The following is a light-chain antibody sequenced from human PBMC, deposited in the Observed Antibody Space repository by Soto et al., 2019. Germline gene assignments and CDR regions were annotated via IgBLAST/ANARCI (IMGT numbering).Light chain of an antibody. Sequence: ELVLTQSPGTLSLSPGERATLSCRASQSVSSSYLAWYQQKPGQAPRLLIYGASSRATGIPDRFSGSGSGTDFTLTISRLEPEDCAVYYCQQDGSSSWTFGQGTKVDVK. V-gene: IGKV3-20*01. J-gene: IGKJ1*01. CDR1: QSVSSSY. CDR2: GAS. CDR3: QQDGSSSWT.